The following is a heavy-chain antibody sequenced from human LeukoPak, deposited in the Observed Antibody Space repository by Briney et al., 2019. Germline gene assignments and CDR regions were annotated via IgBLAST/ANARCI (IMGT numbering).Heavy chain of an antibody. J-gene: IGHJ5*02. CDR2: INPNSGGT. Sequence: ASVKVSCKASGYTFTGYYMHWVRQAPGQGLEWMGWINPNSGGTNYAQKFQGRVTMTRDTSISTAYMELSRLRSDDTAVYYCARELRSGVNGIWFDPWGQGTLVTVSS. V-gene: IGHV1-2*02. CDR3: ARELRSGVNGIWFDP. D-gene: IGHD6-19*01. CDR1: GYTFTGYY.